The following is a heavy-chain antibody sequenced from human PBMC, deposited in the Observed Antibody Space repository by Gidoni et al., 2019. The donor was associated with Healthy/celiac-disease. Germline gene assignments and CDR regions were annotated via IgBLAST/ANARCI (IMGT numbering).Heavy chain of an antibody. CDR3: AKVDGYCSSTSCSSTYYYYGMDV. CDR1: GFPFSSYG. Sequence: QVQLVESGGGVVQPGRSLRLSCAASGFPFSSYGMHWVRKAPGKGLGWVAVISYDGSNKYYADSVKGRFTISRDNSKNTLYLQMNSLRAEDTAVYYCAKVDGYCSSTSCSSTYYYYGMDVWGQGTTVTVSS. J-gene: IGHJ6*02. CDR2: ISYDGSNK. D-gene: IGHD2-2*03. V-gene: IGHV3-30*18.